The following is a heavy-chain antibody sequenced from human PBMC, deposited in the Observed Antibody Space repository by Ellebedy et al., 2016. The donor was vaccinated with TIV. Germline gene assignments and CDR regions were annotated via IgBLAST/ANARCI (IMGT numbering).Heavy chain of an antibody. CDR2: ISSSGSTV. CDR1: GFTFSDYY. Sequence: GESLKISCAASGFTFSDYYMSWIRQAPGKGLEWVSYISSSGSTVYYADSVRGRFTISRDDSKNTLYLQMNSLRAEDTAVYFCAKRPPYDRSRFYYCGMDVWGQGTTVTVSS. D-gene: IGHD3-22*01. V-gene: IGHV3-11*01. J-gene: IGHJ6*02. CDR3: AKRPPYDRSRFYYCGMDV.